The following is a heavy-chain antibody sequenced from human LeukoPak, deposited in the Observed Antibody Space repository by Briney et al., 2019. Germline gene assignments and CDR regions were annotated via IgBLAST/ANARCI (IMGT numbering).Heavy chain of an antibody. CDR3: ARTHYDDGSAHRSLDY. Sequence: GGSLRLSCAASGFTFSNYWMTWVRQAPGKGLEWVANIKPDGGEKYSVDSVEGRFTISRDNAKNSLYMQMNSLRAEDTALYYCARTHYDDGSAHRSLDYWGQGTLVTVSS. D-gene: IGHD3-22*01. CDR2: IKPDGGEK. J-gene: IGHJ4*02. CDR1: GFTFSNYW. V-gene: IGHV3-7*01.